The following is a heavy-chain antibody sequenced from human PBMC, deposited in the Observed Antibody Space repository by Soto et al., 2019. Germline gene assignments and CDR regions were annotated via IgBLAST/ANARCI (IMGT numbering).Heavy chain of an antibody. CDR3: ARGGSQHHNWFDP. Sequence: ASVKVSCKASGYTFTSYGISWVRQAPGQGLEWMGWINPNSGGTNYAQKFQGWVTMTRDTSISTPYMELSRRRSDDTAVYYCARGGSQHHNWFDPWGQGTLVTVSS. CDR1: GYTFTSYG. V-gene: IGHV1-2*04. J-gene: IGHJ5*02. D-gene: IGHD6-19*01. CDR2: INPNSGGT.